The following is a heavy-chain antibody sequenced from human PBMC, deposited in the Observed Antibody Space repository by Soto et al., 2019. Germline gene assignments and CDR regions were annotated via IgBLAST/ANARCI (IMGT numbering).Heavy chain of an antibody. Sequence: PGESLEISCNGSGYRFTSYWLGWVRQMPGKGLEWMGIIYPGDSATRHSPSFQGQVTISADKSISTAYLQWSSLRAADTAMYYCASLPRSSCAIDYWGQGTLVTVSS. CDR1: GYRFTSYW. J-gene: IGHJ4*02. CDR2: IYPGDSAT. D-gene: IGHD6-13*01. V-gene: IGHV5-51*01. CDR3: ASLPRSSCAIDY.